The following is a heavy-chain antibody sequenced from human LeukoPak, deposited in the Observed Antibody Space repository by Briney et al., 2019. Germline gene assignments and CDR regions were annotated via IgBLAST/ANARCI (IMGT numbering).Heavy chain of an antibody. CDR3: AKELDYTTYGYYFHY. Sequence: PGGSLRLSCTASGFTFSSYAMNWVRQAPGKGLEWVSGIGAGGTFTYYADSVKGRFTISRDNSRNTLYLQMNSLRADDTAVYYCAKELDYTTYGYYFHYWGQGTLVTVSS. J-gene: IGHJ4*02. V-gene: IGHV3-23*01. CDR2: IGAGGTFT. D-gene: IGHD4-11*01. CDR1: GFTFSSYA.